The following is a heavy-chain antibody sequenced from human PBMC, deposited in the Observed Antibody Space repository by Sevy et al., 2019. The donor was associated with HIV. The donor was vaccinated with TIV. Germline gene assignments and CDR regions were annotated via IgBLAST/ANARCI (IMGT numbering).Heavy chain of an antibody. Sequence: GGSLRLSCAASGFTFDDFAMHWVRQAPGKGLEWVSGISWNGGSIGYADSVKGRFTISRDNAKNSLYLQMSSLRAEDTALYYCARAPGGYSYARDYWGQGTLVTVSS. CDR2: ISWNGGSI. J-gene: IGHJ4*02. CDR1: GFTFDDFA. CDR3: ARAPGGYSYARDY. D-gene: IGHD5-18*01. V-gene: IGHV3-9*01.